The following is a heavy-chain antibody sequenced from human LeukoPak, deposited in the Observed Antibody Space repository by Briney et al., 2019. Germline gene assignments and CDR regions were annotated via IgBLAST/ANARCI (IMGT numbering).Heavy chain of an antibody. CDR3: VREAAVGYYFDS. Sequence: SETLSLTCTVSGGSISSYYWSWIRQPPGKGLEWIGYIYYSGSTNYNPSLKSRVTISVDTSKNQFFLNLTSPTAADTAVYYCVREAAVGYYFDSWGQGTLVTVSS. CDR1: GGSISSYY. V-gene: IGHV4-59*01. CDR2: IYYSGST. J-gene: IGHJ4*02. D-gene: IGHD1-26*01.